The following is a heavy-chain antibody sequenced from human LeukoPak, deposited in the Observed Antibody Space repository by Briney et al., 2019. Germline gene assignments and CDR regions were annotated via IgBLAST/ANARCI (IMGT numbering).Heavy chain of an antibody. Sequence: PGGSLRLSCAVSGFTFSGYNMNLVRQAPGKGLEWIAYISSTSVIYYADSLKGRFTISRDNAKNSLYLQMNSLRVDDTAVYYCAREGDGGNSGFAYWGQGTLVTVSS. D-gene: IGHD4-23*01. CDR2: ISSTSVI. CDR1: GFTFSGYN. CDR3: AREGDGGNSGFAY. J-gene: IGHJ4*02. V-gene: IGHV3-48*01.